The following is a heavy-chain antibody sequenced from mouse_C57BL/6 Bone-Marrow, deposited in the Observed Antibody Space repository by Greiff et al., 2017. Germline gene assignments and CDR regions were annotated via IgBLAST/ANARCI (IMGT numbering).Heavy chain of an antibody. CDR2: ISSGSSTI. Sequence: EVQLVESGGGLVKPGGSLKLSCAASGFTFSDYGMHWVRQAPEKELEWVAYISSGSSTIYYADTVKGRFTITRDNAQNTLFLQMTSLRSEDTAMYYCARHGSSYLYYFDYWGQGTTLTGSA. CDR1: GFTFSDYG. J-gene: IGHJ2*01. CDR3: ARHGSSYLYYFDY. V-gene: IGHV5-17*01. D-gene: IGHD1-1*01.